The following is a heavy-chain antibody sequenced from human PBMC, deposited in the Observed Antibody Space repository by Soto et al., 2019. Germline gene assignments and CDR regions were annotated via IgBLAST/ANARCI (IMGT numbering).Heavy chain of an antibody. CDR1: GYTFTKYW. D-gene: IGHD5-12*01. Sequence: PGEFMNSCCPGAGYTFTKYWIGWVRQRAGRGLDRMGNISHGDTADKYSKSFQGQVTIAGDKSISAAYLRWNSLKASDTAVDYCAGQNYAGDCGDDAAFDSWGQGTLVTVSS. J-gene: IGHJ4*02. V-gene: IGHV5-51*01. CDR2: ISHGDTAD. CDR3: AGQNYAGDCGDDAAFDS.